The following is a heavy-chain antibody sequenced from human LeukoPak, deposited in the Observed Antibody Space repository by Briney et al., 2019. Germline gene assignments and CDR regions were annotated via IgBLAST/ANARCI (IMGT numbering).Heavy chain of an antibody. Sequence: GGSLRLSCAASGFTFSSYAMGWVRLAPGKGLEWVSAISGSGGDAYYADSVKGRFTISRDNSKNTLYLQMNSLRAEDTAIYFCAKDRVVGDSYYYDSSGYSDAFDIWGQGTMVTVSS. J-gene: IGHJ3*02. V-gene: IGHV3-23*01. D-gene: IGHD3-22*01. CDR2: ISGSGGDA. CDR1: GFTFSSYA. CDR3: AKDRVVGDSYYYDSSGYSDAFDI.